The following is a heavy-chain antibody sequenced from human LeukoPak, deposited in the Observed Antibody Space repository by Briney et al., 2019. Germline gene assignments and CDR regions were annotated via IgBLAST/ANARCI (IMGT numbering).Heavy chain of an antibody. Sequence: SETLSLTCAVSGGSISSHYWSWIRQPPGKGLEWIGYIYYSGSTNCNPSLKSRVTISVDTSKNQFSLKLSSVTAADTAVYYCARGTEGYLPTDYWGQGTLVTVSS. CDR1: GGSISSHY. V-gene: IGHV4-59*11. CDR2: IYYSGST. CDR3: ARGTEGYLPTDY. D-gene: IGHD6-13*01. J-gene: IGHJ4*02.